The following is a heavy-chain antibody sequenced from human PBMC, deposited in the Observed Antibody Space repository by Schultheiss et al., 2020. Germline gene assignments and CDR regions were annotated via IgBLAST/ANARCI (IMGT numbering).Heavy chain of an antibody. V-gene: IGHV3-23*01. Sequence: GGSLRLSCAASGFTFSSYAMSWVRQAPGKGLEWVSAISGSGGSTYYADSVKGRFTISRDNSKNTLYLQMNSLRAEDTAVYYCAGELRLGERYYYYGMDVWGEGATVTGSS. D-gene: IGHD3-16*01. CDR1: GFTFSSYA. CDR2: ISGSGGST. CDR3: AGELRLGERYYYYGMDV. J-gene: IGHJ6*04.